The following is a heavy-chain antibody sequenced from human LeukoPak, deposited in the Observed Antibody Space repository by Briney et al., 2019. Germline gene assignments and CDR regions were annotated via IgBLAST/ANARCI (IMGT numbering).Heavy chain of an antibody. D-gene: IGHD6-19*01. CDR2: IYYSGGT. Sequence: PSETLSLTCTVSGGSISSSSYYWGWIRQPPGKGLEWIGSIYYSGGTYYNPSPKSRVTISVDTSKNQFSLKLSSVTAADTAVYYCARQGEQWLDYFDYWGQGTLVTASS. J-gene: IGHJ4*02. V-gene: IGHV4-39*01. CDR1: GGSISSSSYY. CDR3: ARQGEQWLDYFDY.